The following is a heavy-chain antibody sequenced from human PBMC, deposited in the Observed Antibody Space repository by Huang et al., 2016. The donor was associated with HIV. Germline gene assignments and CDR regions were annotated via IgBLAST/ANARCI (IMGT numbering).Heavy chain of an antibody. Sequence: QVQLVQSGAEVKKPGASVKVSCKASGFNFNNYDFNWVRQASGQGREWMGWMNPKSGNTGDAQKCQGRVTITRNTSITTAYMELRSLRSEDTAVYYCARARGFLYDSTGYYSRYYFDSWGQGTLVTISS. J-gene: IGHJ4*02. D-gene: IGHD3-22*01. CDR3: ARARGFLYDSTGYYSRYYFDS. V-gene: IGHV1-8*03. CDR1: GFNFNNYD. CDR2: MNPKSGNT.